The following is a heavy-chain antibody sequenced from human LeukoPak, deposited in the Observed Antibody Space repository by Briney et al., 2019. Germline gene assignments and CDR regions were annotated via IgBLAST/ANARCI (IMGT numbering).Heavy chain of an antibody. CDR2: IYYSGST. CDR3: ARHSEIGYGDY. Sequence: SETLSLTCTVSGGSISSYYWSWIRQPPGKGLEWIGYIYYSGSTNYNPSLKSRVTISVDTSKNQFSLKLSSVTAADTAVYYCARHSEIGYGDYWGQGTLVTVSS. CDR1: GGSISSYY. J-gene: IGHJ4*02. V-gene: IGHV4-59*08. D-gene: IGHD5-12*01.